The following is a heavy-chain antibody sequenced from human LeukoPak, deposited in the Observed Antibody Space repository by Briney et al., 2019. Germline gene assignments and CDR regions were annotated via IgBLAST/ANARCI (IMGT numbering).Heavy chain of an antibody. Sequence: GGSLRLSCVASGFIFRNYAMSWVRQAPGEGLEWVSGISDNGGGTYYADSVKGRFTISRDNSKNMLYLQMNSLRAEDTAVYYCAKESGALGAPLYDYWGQGILVTGSS. V-gene: IGHV3-23*01. CDR3: AKESGALGAPLYDY. J-gene: IGHJ4*02. CDR2: ISDNGGGT. D-gene: IGHD4/OR15-4a*01. CDR1: GFIFRNYA.